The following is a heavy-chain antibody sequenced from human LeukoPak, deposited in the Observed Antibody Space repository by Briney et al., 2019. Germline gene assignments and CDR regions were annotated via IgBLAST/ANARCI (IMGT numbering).Heavy chain of an antibody. CDR2: INHGGST. CDR1: GGSFSGYY. CDR3: ARGSRTFDY. J-gene: IGHJ4*02. V-gene: IGHV4-34*01. Sequence: SETPSLTCAVYGGSFSGYYWSWIRQPPGKGLEWIGEINHGGSTNYNPSLKSRVTISVDTSKNQFSLKLSSVTAADTAVYYCARGSRTFDYWGQGTLVTVSS.